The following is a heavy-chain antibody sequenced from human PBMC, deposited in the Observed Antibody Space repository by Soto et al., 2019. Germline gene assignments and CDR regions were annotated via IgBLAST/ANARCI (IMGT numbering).Heavy chain of an antibody. CDR1: GGSISSYY. V-gene: IGHV4-59*01. CDR3: ARGRWLQLIYFDY. Sequence: QVQLQESGPGLVKPSETLSLTCTVSGGSISSYYWSWIRQPPGKGLEWIGCIYYSGSTNYNPSLKSRVTISVDTSTNQSSLNLSSVTAADTAVYYCARGRWLQLIYFDYWGQGTLVTVSS. D-gene: IGHD5-12*01. CDR2: IYYSGST. J-gene: IGHJ4*02.